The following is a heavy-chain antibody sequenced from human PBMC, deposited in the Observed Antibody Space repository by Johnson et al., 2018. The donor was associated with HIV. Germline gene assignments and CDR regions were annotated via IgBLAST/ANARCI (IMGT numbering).Heavy chain of an antibody. CDR1: GFSVSSYY. Sequence: VQLVESGGGLVQPGGSLRLSCAASGFSVSSYYMSWVRQAPGKGLEWVSVLFRGGSTYYADPVKGGFTISRDNSKNTLYLHLNSLRAEDTAVYYCARACRDGYTCDAFDIWGQGTMVTVSS. J-gene: IGHJ3*02. V-gene: IGHV3-66*01. D-gene: IGHD5-24*01. CDR3: ARACRDGYTCDAFDI. CDR2: LFRGGST.